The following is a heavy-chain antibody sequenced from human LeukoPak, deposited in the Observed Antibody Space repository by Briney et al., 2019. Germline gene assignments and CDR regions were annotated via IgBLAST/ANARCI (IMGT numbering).Heavy chain of an antibody. J-gene: IGHJ4*02. CDR1: GYTFPSYG. CDR3: ARVSGSRDY. D-gene: IGHD1-26*01. Sequence: GASVKGSCKASGYTFPSYGISWVRQAPGQGLEWMGWNSAYKGNTNYAKKLQGRVTMTTDTSTSTAYMELRSLRSDDTAVYYCARVSGSRDYWGQGTLVTVSS. CDR2: NSAYKGNT. V-gene: IGHV1-18*01.